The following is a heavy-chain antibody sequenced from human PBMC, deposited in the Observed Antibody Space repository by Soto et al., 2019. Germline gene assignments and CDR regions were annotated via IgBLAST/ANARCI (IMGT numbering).Heavy chain of an antibody. J-gene: IGHJ3*02. CDR3: ARGPVAVADGDAFDI. D-gene: IGHD6-19*01. V-gene: IGHV1-18*01. Sequence: ASVKVSCTASGYTYTSNGSSWVRQAPGQGLEWMGWISAYNGNTNYAQKLQGRVTMTTDTSTSTAYMELRSLRSDDTAVYYCARGPVAVADGDAFDIWGQGTMVTVSS. CDR2: ISAYNGNT. CDR1: GYTYTSNG.